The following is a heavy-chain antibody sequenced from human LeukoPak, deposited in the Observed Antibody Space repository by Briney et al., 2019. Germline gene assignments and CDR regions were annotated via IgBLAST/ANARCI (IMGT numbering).Heavy chain of an antibody. CDR1: GFTFSSYA. Sequence: GGSLRLSCAASGFTFSSYAMSWVRQAPGKGLEWVSAISGSGGSTYYADSVKGRFTISRDNSKNTLYLQMNSLRAEDTAVYYCEKNNYDGSVFYYYYYYGREVWAQGTTVTVSS. J-gene: IGHJ6*02. CDR3: EKNNYDGSVFYYYYYYGREV. D-gene: IGHD3-22*01. V-gene: IGHV3-23*01. CDR2: ISGSGGST.